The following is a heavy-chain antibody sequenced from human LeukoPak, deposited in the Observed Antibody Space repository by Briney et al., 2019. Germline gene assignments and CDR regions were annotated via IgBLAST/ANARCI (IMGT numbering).Heavy chain of an antibody. CDR3: ARDLYSYGYGALGY. Sequence: GGSLRLSCAASGFTFTNYAMHWVRQAPGKGLEYVSAISYNGGSTYYADSVKGRFTISRDNSKNTLYLQMGSLTAEDMAVYYCARDLYSYGYGALGYWGQGTLVTVSS. V-gene: IGHV3-64*02. CDR1: GFTFTNYA. CDR2: ISYNGGST. D-gene: IGHD5-18*01. J-gene: IGHJ4*02.